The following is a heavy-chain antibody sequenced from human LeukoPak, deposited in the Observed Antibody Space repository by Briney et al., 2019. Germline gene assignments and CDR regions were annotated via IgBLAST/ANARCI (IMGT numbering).Heavy chain of an antibody. D-gene: IGHD3-22*01. CDR1: RFTFSSYG. CDR3: AKTNGYYSD. Sequence: GGSLRLSCAASRFTFSSYGMNWVRQAPGKGLEWVSGISGSGGTTYYADSVKGRFTISRDNSKNSLSQQVSSLRAEDTAVYYCAKTNGYYSDWGQGTLVTVSS. CDR2: ISGSGGTT. V-gene: IGHV3-23*01. J-gene: IGHJ4*02.